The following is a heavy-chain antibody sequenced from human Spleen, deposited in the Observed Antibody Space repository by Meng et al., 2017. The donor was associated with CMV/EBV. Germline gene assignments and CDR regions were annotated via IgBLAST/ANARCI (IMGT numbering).Heavy chain of an antibody. CDR2: IYSGGST. V-gene: IGHV3-66*02. J-gene: IGHJ6*02. CDR1: GFTVSSNY. CDR3: ARIATAFYYYGMDV. Sequence: GESLKISCADSGFTVSSNYMSWVRQAPGKGLEWVSVIYSGGSTYYADSVKGRFTISRDNSKNTLYLQMNSLRAEDTAVYYCARIATAFYYYGMDVWGQGTTVTVS. D-gene: IGHD1-26*01.